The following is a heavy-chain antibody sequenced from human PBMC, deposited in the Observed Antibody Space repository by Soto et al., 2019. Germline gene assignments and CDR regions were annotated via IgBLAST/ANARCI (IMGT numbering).Heavy chain of an antibody. Sequence: EVQLSESGGGLVQPGGSLRLSCTASGFTFSSYTMSWVRQAPGKGLEWVSSFSGRDATTYYADSVKGRFTISRDNSKNPLYLPMNRLRAGDTAFYFWVRTLVGATKGGWFDPWGQGALVTVSS. V-gene: IGHV3-23*01. D-gene: IGHD1-26*01. J-gene: IGHJ5*02. CDR1: GFTFSSYT. CDR2: FSGRDATT. CDR3: VRTLVGATKGGWFDP.